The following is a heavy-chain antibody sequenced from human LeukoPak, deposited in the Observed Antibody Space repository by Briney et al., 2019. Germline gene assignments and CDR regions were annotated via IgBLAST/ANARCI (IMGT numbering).Heavy chain of an antibody. Sequence: GGSLRLSCAASGFTFSSYWMSWVRQAPGKGLEWVANVKEGERYSVDSVKGRFTISRDNAKNSLYLQMNSLRAEDTAVYYCARSGGNNYHWALDIWGQGTMVTVSS. CDR3: ARSGGNNYHWALDI. CDR2: VKEGER. D-gene: IGHD1/OR15-1a*01. CDR1: GFTFSSYW. J-gene: IGHJ3*02. V-gene: IGHV3-7*01.